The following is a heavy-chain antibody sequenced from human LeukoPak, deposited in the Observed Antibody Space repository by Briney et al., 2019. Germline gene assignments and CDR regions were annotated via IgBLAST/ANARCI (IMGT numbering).Heavy chain of an antibody. CDR3: ATPYCSSISCLDVFSM. Sequence: KPSQTLSLTCNVSGVSVSDGRYYWTWIRRHPGKGLEWIGYKYYSGSAKYNPSLKSRLTISVDTSKNQFSLQLTSVTAADTATYYCATPYCSSISCLDVFSMWGQGTRVTVSS. V-gene: IGHV4-31*03. CDR1: GVSVSDGRYY. J-gene: IGHJ3*02. CDR2: KYYSGSA. D-gene: IGHD2-2*01.